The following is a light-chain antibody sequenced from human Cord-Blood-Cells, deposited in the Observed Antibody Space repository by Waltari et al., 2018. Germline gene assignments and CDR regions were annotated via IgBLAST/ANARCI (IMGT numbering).Light chain of an antibody. CDR2: AAS. Sequence: DIQMTPSPSSLSASVGDRVTITCRASQIISSYLNWYQQKPGKAPKLLIYAASSWQSGVPARFSGSGSGTDFTLTISSLQPEDFAIYYCQQSYSTPRTFGQGTKVEIK. V-gene: IGKV1-39*01. CDR3: QQSYSTPRT. J-gene: IGKJ1*01. CDR1: QIISSY.